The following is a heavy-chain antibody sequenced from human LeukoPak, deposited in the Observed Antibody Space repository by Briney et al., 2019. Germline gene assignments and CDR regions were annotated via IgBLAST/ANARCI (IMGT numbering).Heavy chain of an antibody. CDR2: IRSKSYRETT. J-gene: IGHJ2*01. Sequence: GGSLRLSCTAFGFPIDVVAMTWVRQAPGRGLEWLGFIRSKSYRETTQDAASVRGRFTFSRDDSKSVSYLQMNSLRIEDTAVYFCTRDRSDGYNDGDIDLRGRGTLVSVSS. CDR3: TRDRSDGYNDGDIDL. CDR1: GFPIDVVA. V-gene: IGHV3-49*04. D-gene: IGHD5-24*01.